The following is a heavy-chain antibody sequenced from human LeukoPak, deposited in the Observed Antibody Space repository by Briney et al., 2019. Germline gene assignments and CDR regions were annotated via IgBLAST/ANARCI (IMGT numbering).Heavy chain of an antibody. CDR1: GYSFSNYW. CDR2: IYPDDSDT. Sequence: GESLKISCKGSGYSFSNYWIGWVRQMPGRGLEWMGIIYPDDSDTNYSPSFQGQVTISADKSISTAYLQWSSLKASDTAMYYCARSYYDILTGPYYYYGMDVWGQGTTVTVSS. CDR3: ARSYYDILTGPYYYYGMDV. V-gene: IGHV5-51*01. J-gene: IGHJ6*02. D-gene: IGHD3-9*01.